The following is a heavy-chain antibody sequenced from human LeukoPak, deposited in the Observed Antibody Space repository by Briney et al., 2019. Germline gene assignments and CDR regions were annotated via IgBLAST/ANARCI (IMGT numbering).Heavy chain of an antibody. Sequence: PSETLSLTCTVSGGSISSYYWSWIRQPAGKGLEWIGRIYTSGSTNYNPSLKSRATMSVDTSKNQFSLKLSSVTAADTAVYYCARDLNSSGWYGPRFDPWGQGTLVTVSS. D-gene: IGHD6-19*01. CDR3: ARDLNSSGWYGPRFDP. CDR1: GGSISSYY. V-gene: IGHV4-4*07. CDR2: IYTSGST. J-gene: IGHJ5*02.